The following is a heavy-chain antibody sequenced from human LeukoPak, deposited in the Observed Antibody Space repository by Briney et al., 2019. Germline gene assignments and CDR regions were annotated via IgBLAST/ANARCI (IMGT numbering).Heavy chain of an antibody. V-gene: IGHV5-51*01. J-gene: IGHJ4*02. D-gene: IGHD6-13*01. CDR1: GYNFITSW. CDR2: IYPGDSDT. CDR3: ARPKYSSSWYQPAVY. Sequence: GESPKISCKGSGYNFITSWIGWVRQLPGKGLGRMGIIYPGDSDTRYRPSFQGQVTISADKSISTAYLQWSSLKASDTAMYYCARPKYSSSWYQPAVYWGQGTLVTVSS.